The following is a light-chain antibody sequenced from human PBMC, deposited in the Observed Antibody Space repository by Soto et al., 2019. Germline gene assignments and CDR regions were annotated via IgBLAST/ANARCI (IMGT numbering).Light chain of an antibody. CDR1: SSNIGSNT. Sequence: QSVLTQPPSASGTPGQRVTISCSGSSSNIGSNTVNWYQQLPGTAPKLLIFKNNQRPSGVPDRFSGSKSDTSASLAISGLRSEDEADYYCAAWDDSLSTALFGGGTKLTVL. J-gene: IGLJ3*02. CDR3: AAWDDSLSTAL. V-gene: IGLV1-47*01. CDR2: KNN.